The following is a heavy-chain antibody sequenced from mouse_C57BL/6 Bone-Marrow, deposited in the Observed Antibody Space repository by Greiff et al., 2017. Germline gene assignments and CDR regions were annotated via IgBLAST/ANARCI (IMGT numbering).Heavy chain of an antibody. CDR2: IDPANGNT. J-gene: IGHJ2*01. V-gene: IGHV14-3*01. CDR1: GFNIQNTY. Sequence: VQLQQSVAELVRPGASVKLSCTASGFNIQNTYMHWVTQRPDQGLEWIGRIDPANGNTKYAPKFQGKATITADTSSNTAYLQLSSLTSEDTAIYYCARLWGKEYFDYWGQGTTRTVSS. CDR3: ARLWGKEYFDY. D-gene: IGHD1-1*02.